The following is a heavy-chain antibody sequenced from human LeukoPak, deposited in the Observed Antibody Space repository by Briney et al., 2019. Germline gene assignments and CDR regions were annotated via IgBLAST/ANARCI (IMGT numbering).Heavy chain of an antibody. Sequence: GGSLRLSCAASGFTFSSYSVNWVRQAPGKGLEWVSSISSSSSYIYYADSVKGRFTISRDNAKNSLYLQMNSLRAEDTAVYYCATDTGGYYDFWSGYSDHYYGMDVWGQGTTVTVSS. V-gene: IGHV3-21*01. CDR3: ATDTGGYYDFWSGYSDHYYGMDV. J-gene: IGHJ6*02. D-gene: IGHD3-3*01. CDR1: GFTFSSYS. CDR2: ISSSSSYI.